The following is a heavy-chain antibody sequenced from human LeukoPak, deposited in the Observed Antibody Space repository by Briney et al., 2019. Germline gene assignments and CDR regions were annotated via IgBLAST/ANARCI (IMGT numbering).Heavy chain of an antibody. CDR3: ARDLKAAAGTSDYYYYYMDV. V-gene: IGHV4-59*01. CDR1: GGSISSYY. Sequence: PSETLSLTCTDSGGSISSYYWSWIRQPPGKGLEWIGYNYYSGSTNYNPSLKSRVTISVDTSKNQFSLKLSSVTAADTAVYYCARDLKAAAGTSDYYYYYMDVWGKGTTVTVSS. D-gene: IGHD6-13*01. J-gene: IGHJ6*03. CDR2: NYYSGST.